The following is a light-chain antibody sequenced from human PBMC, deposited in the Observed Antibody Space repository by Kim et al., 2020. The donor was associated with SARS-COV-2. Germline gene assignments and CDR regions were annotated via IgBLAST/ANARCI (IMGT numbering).Light chain of an antibody. CDR1: SSDVGGYDY. J-gene: IGLJ3*02. CDR3: SSYTSSSTLV. CDR2: DIS. Sequence: GQSITISCTGTSSDVGGYDYVSWHQQRPGEAPKLIMYDISNRPSGVSYRFSGSKSGDTASLTISGLQAEDEADYYCSSYTSSSTLVFGGGTKLTVL. V-gene: IGLV2-14*03.